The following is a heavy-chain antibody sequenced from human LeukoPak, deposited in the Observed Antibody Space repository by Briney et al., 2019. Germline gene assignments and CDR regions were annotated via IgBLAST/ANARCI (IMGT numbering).Heavy chain of an antibody. V-gene: IGHV4-34*01. Sequence: SETLSLTCAVYGESFSGYYWSWIRQPPGKGLEWIGEINHSGSTNYNPSLKCRVTISVDTSKNQFSLKLSSVTAADTAVYYCARGQEIVATSFDYWGQGTLVTVSS. D-gene: IGHD5-12*01. CDR2: INHSGST. J-gene: IGHJ4*02. CDR3: ARGQEIVATSFDY. CDR1: GESFSGYY.